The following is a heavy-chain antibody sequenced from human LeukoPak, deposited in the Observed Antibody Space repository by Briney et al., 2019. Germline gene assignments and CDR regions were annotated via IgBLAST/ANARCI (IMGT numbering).Heavy chain of an antibody. J-gene: IGHJ4*02. D-gene: IGHD3-22*01. CDR2: ISYTGSA. Sequence: SETLSLTCTVSGYSISSGYYWGWIRQPPGKVLEYIGYISYTGSAIYSPSLESRVTISIDTSKKQFSLNLKSVNTADTAVYYCARVDRGGSGYFFDLWGQGALVTVSS. V-gene: IGHV4-38-2*02. CDR1: GYSISSGYY. CDR3: ARVDRGGSGYFFDL.